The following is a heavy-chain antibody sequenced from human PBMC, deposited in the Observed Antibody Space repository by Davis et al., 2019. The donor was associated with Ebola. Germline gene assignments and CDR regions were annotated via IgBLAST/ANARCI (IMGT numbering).Heavy chain of an antibody. D-gene: IGHD3-10*01. CDR2: INPNSGGT. V-gene: IGHV1-2*06. CDR1: GYTFTGYY. Sequence: AASVKVSCKASGYTFTGYYMHWVRQAPGQGPEWMGRINPNSGGTNYAQKFQGRVTMTRDTSISTAYMELSRLTSDDTAVYYCARLWFGEVGFDYWGQGTLVTVSS. CDR3: ARLWFGEVGFDY. J-gene: IGHJ4*02.